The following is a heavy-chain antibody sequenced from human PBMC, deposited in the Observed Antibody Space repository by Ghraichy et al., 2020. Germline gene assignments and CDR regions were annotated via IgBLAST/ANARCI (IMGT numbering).Heavy chain of an antibody. V-gene: IGHV3-53*01. CDR3: ARGVSNYYGSGSYVDY. CDR1: GFTVSRNY. Sequence: GESLNISCAASGFTVSRNYMNWVRQAPGKGLEWVSVISSGGSAHYADSVKGRFTISRDNSKNTLYLQMNSLRAEDTAVYYCARGVSNYYGSGSYVDYWGQGTLVTVSS. CDR2: ISSGGSA. D-gene: IGHD3-10*01. J-gene: IGHJ4*02.